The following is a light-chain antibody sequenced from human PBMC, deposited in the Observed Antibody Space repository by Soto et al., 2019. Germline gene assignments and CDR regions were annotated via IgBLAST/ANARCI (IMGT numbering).Light chain of an antibody. CDR3: QQLRSYPST. V-gene: IGKV1-9*01. J-gene: IGKJ4*01. CDR1: QDISSS. Sequence: IQLTQAPSSLSASVGDRVTITCRASQDISSSLGWYQQKPGKAPKLLIYAASILQCGVPSRFSGSGFGTEFTLTISSLQAEDVASYFCQQLRSYPSTFGGGTKVEIK. CDR2: AAS.